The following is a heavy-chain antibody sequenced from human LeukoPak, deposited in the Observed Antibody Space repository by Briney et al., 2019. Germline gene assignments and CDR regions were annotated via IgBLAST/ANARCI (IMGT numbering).Heavy chain of an antibody. D-gene: IGHD3-10*02. J-gene: IGHJ5*02. V-gene: IGHV3-30*02. CDR1: GFTFSSYG. CDR3: AKDFSPAYYSVRGAPNWFDP. CDR2: MRYDGSNK. Sequence: GGSLRLSCAASGFTFSSYGMHWVRQAPGKGLEWVAFMRYDGSNKYYADSVKGRFTISRDNSKNTLYLQMNSLRAEDTAVYYCAKDFSPAYYSVRGAPNWFDPWGQGTLVTVSS.